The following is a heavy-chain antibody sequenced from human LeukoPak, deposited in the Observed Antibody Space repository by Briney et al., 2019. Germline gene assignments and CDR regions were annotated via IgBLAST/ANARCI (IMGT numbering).Heavy chain of an antibody. CDR1: RDSVSSNSVA. Sequence: SQTLSLTCAISRDSVSSNSVAWNWIRQSPSRGLEWLGRTYYRSKWYNDYAVSVRGRITINPDTSKNQFSLQLSSVAPEDTAVYYCARDRGRYLDLWGRGTLVSVSS. D-gene: IGHD6-25*01. CDR3: ARDRGRYLDL. CDR2: TYYRSKWYN. V-gene: IGHV6-1*01. J-gene: IGHJ2*01.